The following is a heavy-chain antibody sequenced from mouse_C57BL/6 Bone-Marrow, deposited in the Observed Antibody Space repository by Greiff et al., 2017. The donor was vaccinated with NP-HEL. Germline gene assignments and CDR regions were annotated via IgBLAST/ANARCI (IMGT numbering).Heavy chain of an antibody. J-gene: IGHJ2*01. CDR3: TQKGIFSDYFDY. V-gene: IGHV1-15*01. CDR1: GYTFTDYE. CDR2: IDPETGGT. Sequence: QVQLQQSGAELVRPGASVTLSCKASGYTFTDYEMHWVKQTPVHGLEWIGAIDPETGGTAYNQKFKGKAILTADKSSSTAYMELRSLTSEDSAVYYCTQKGIFSDYFDYWGQGTTLTVSS.